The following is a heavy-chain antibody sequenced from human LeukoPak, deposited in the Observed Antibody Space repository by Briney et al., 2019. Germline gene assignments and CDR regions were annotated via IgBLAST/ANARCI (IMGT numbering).Heavy chain of an antibody. V-gene: IGHV3-48*01. Sequence: GGSLRLSCAASGFTFSSYSMNWVRQAPGKGLEGVSYISSSSSTIYYADSVKGRFTISRDNAKNSLYLQMNSLRAEDTAVYYCARDGPSSSWYGDQYYYYYYYMDVWGKGTTVTVSS. CDR2: ISSSSSTI. J-gene: IGHJ6*03. CDR3: ARDGPSSSWYGDQYYYYYYYMDV. D-gene: IGHD6-13*01. CDR1: GFTFSSYS.